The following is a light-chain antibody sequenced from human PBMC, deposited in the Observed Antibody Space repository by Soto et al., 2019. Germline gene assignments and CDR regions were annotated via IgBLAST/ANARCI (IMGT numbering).Light chain of an antibody. V-gene: IGKV1-9*01. Sequence: DIQLTQSPSFLSASVGDRVTITCRASQGIGSYLAWYQQRPGKAPKLXXYAASTLQSGVPSRFSGSGSGTELTLTISRLQPEDFATYYCQQTNSYPIFTFGPGTKVDIK. CDR3: QQTNSYPIFT. CDR2: AAS. CDR1: QGIGSY. J-gene: IGKJ3*01.